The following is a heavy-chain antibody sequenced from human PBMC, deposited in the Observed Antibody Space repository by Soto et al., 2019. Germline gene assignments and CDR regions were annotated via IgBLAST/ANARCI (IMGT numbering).Heavy chain of an antibody. CDR3: ATGLTRSGPNGFDP. Sequence: RASVKVSCKVSGYTLTELSMHWVRQAPGKGLEWMGGFDPEDGETIYAQKFQGRVTMTEDTSTDTAYMELSSLRSEDTAVYYCATGLTRSGPNGFDPWGQGTLVTVSS. CDR1: GYTLTELS. D-gene: IGHD3-3*01. CDR2: FDPEDGET. V-gene: IGHV1-24*01. J-gene: IGHJ5*02.